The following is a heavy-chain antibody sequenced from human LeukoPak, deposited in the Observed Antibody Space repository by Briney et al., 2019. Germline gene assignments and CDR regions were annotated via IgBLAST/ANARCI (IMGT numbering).Heavy chain of an antibody. CDR2: INHSGST. CDR3: ARRVTSFDP. D-gene: IGHD2-2*01. Sequence: SQTLSLTCTVSGGSISSGDYYWSWIRQPPGKGLEWIGEINHSGSTNYNPSLKSRVTISVDTSKNQFSLKLSSVTAADTAVYYCARRVTSFDPWGQGTLVTVSS. J-gene: IGHJ5*02. V-gene: IGHV4-30-4*08. CDR1: GGSISSGDYY.